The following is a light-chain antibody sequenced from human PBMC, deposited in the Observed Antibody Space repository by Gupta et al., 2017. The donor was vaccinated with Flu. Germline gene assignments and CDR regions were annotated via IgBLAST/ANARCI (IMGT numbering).Light chain of an antibody. CDR1: HNISNY. CDR2: EAS. V-gene: IGKV1-33*01. Sequence: PSSLSASVGDRVTITCQASHNISNYVNWYQQKPGRGPKLLIYEASKLETGVPSRFSGVGSGTHFIFTISSLRPEDIATYYCQQEDSLPITFGGGSKVEI. J-gene: IGKJ4*01. CDR3: QQEDSLPIT.